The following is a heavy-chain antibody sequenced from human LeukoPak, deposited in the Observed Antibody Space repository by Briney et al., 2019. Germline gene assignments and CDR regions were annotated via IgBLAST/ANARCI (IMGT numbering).Heavy chain of an antibody. CDR2: IIPILGVA. J-gene: IGHJ4*02. D-gene: IGHD5-12*01. V-gene: IGHV1-69*04. Sequence: SVKVSCKASGGTFSSYAISWVRQAPGQGLEWMGRIIPILGVANYAQKFQGRVTITADKSTSTAYMELSSLRSEDTAVYYCARSPNSGYELILYFDYWGQGTLVTVSS. CDR3: ARSPNSGYELILYFDY. CDR1: GGTFSSYA.